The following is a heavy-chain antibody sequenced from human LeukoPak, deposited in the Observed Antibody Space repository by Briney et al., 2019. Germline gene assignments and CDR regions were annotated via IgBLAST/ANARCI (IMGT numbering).Heavy chain of an antibody. V-gene: IGHV1-69*06. CDR1: GGTFSSYA. CDR2: IIPIFGTA. CDR3: ASSRTSPVFDY. D-gene: IGHD3-16*01. Sequence: AASVKASCKASGGTFSSYAISWVRQAPGQGFEWMGGIIPIFGTANYAQKFQGRVTITADKSTSTAYTELSSLRSEDTAVYYCASSRTSPVFDYWGQRTLVTVSS. J-gene: IGHJ4*02.